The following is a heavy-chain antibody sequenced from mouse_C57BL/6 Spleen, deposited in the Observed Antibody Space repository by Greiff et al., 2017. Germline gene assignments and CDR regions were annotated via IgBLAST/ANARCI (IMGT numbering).Heavy chain of an antibody. J-gene: IGHJ4*01. D-gene: IGHD2-2*01. Sequence: VQLQQSGPELVKPGASVKISCKASGFKFTDYYMHWVKQSHGKSLEWLGEINPNNGGTSYTQKFKGKATLTVDKSSSTAYMEHRSLTSEDSAVYYCARKTMVTTSDYWGQGTSVTVSS. CDR3: ARKTMVTTSDY. CDR1: GFKFTDYY. CDR2: INPNNGGT. V-gene: IGHV1-26*01.